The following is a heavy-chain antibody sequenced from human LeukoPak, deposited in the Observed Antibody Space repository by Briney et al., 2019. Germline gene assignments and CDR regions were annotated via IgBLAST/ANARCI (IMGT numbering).Heavy chain of an antibody. D-gene: IGHD4-17*01. J-gene: IGHJ2*01. Sequence: AASVKVSCKASGYTFTGYYMHWVRQAPGQGLEWMGWISAYNGNTNYAQKLQGRVTMTTDTSTSTAYMELRSLRSDDTAVYYCARYLRSLSWYFDLWGRGTLVTVSS. CDR2: ISAYNGNT. CDR3: ARYLRSLSWYFDL. CDR1: GYTFTGYY. V-gene: IGHV1-18*04.